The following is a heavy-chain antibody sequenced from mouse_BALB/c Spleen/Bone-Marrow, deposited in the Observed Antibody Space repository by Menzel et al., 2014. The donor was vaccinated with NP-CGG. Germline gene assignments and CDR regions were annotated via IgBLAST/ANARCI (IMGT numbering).Heavy chain of an antibody. CDR2: IRSKSNNYAT. J-gene: IGHJ3*01. V-gene: IGHV10-1*02. D-gene: IGHD2-3*01. Sequence: EVKLMESGGGLVQPKGSLKLSCAASGFTFNTYAMNWVRQAPGKGLEWVARIRSKSNNYATYYADSVKDRFTISRDDSQSMLYLQIINVKTDATAMHYCVRSDDGWCAYWGQGTLVTVSA. CDR1: GFTFNTYA. CDR3: VRSDDGWCAY.